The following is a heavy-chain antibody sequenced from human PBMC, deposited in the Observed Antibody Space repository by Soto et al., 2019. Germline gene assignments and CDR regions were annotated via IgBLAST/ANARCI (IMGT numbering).Heavy chain of an antibody. CDR3: AKDLGFPDNYFDY. CDR1: GFTFSDYA. J-gene: IGHJ4*02. CDR2: ISGSDGAT. D-gene: IGHD1-26*01. V-gene: IGHV3-23*01. Sequence: GGSLRLSCAASGFTFSDYAMTWVRQAPGKGLEWVSAISGSDGATYYADSVKGRFTISRDNSKNTLYLQMNSLRAEDTAVYYCAKDLGFPDNYFDYWGQGTLVTVSS.